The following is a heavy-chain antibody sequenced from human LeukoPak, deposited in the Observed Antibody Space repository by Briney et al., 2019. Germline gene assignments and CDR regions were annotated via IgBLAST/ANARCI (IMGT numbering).Heavy chain of an antibody. Sequence: GGSLRLSCAASGFTFSSYAMSWVRHAPGKGLEWVSAISGSGGSTYYADSVKGRFTISRDNSKNTLYMQMNSLRAEDTAVYYCAKEGTSGCLKDWGQGTLVTVSS. V-gene: IGHV3-23*01. CDR2: ISGSGGST. CDR3: AKEGTSGCLKD. D-gene: IGHD3-10*01. J-gene: IGHJ4*02. CDR1: GFTFSSYA.